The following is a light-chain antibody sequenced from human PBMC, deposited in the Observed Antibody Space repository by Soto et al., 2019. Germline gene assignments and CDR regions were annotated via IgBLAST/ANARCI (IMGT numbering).Light chain of an antibody. CDR3: QQSYSSPLT. CDR2: AAS. CDR1: QSISSY. V-gene: IGKV1-39*01. Sequence: DLQMTQSPSSLSASVGDRVTITCRASQSISSYLNWYQQKPGKAPNLLIYAASSLPSVVPSRFSGSGSGTDFTLTISSLQPEDFATYYCQQSYSSPLTFGGGTKVEIK. J-gene: IGKJ4*01.